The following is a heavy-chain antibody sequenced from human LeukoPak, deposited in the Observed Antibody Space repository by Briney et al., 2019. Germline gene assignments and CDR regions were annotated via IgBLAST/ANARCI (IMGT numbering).Heavy chain of an antibody. D-gene: IGHD3-22*01. CDR3: TTDLTYYYDSSGYYPFDY. J-gene: IGHJ4*02. Sequence: PGGSLRLSCAASGFTFSNAWMSWVRQAPGKGLEWVGRIKSKIDGGTTDYAAPVKGRFTISRDDSKNTLYLQMNSLKTEDTAVYYCTTDLTYYYDSSGYYPFDYWGQGTLVTVSS. V-gene: IGHV3-15*01. CDR2: IKSKIDGGTT. CDR1: GFTFSNAW.